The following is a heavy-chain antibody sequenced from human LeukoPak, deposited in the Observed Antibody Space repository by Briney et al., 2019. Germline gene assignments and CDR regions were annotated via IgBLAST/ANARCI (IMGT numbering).Heavy chain of an antibody. CDR3: ARDHRYPFDN. D-gene: IGHD1-26*01. CDR2: VGISSGNT. J-gene: IGHJ4*02. V-gene: IGHV3-48*04. CDR1: GFTFIDYS. Sequence: GGSLRLSCAASGFTFIDYSMNWVRQAPGKGLEWISYVGISSGNTKYADSVKGRFTISGDSAKNSVFLQMNSLLVEATAVYYFARDHRYPFDNLGQGNLVTVSP.